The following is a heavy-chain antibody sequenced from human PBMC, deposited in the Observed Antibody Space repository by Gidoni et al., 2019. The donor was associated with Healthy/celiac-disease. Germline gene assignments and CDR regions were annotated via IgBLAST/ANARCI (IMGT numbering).Heavy chain of an antibody. D-gene: IGHD2-2*01. Sequence: EVQLVESGGGLVQPGRSLRRSCAASGFTFDDYAMHWVRQAPGKGLEWFSGISWNSGSIGYADSVKGRFTISRDNAKNSLYLQMNSLRAEDTAFYYCAKDRGPAAIFNAFDIWGQGTMVTVSS. CDR1: GFTFDDYA. V-gene: IGHV3-9*01. CDR3: AKDRGPAAIFNAFDI. J-gene: IGHJ3*02. CDR2: ISWNSGSI.